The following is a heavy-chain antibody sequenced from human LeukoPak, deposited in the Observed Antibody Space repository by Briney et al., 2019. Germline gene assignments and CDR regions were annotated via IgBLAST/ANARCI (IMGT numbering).Heavy chain of an antibody. CDR3: TRVGDGNFDN. Sequence: PSETLSLTCTVSGGSVSSYYWNWIRQPPGKGLEWIGYIYYSGNTNYNPSLKSRVTMSLDTSRNQFSLRLSSVTAADTAVYYCTRVGDGNFDNWGQGTLVTVSS. V-gene: IGHV4-59*02. CDR1: GGSVSSYY. CDR2: IYYSGNT. J-gene: IGHJ4*02.